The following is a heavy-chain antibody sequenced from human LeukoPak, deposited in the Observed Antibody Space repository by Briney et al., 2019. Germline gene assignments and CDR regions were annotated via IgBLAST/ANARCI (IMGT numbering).Heavy chain of an antibody. CDR2: ISSSSSYI. CDR1: GFTFSSYS. Sequence: GGSLRLSCAASGFTFSSYSMNWVRQAPGKGLEWVSSISSSSSYIYYADSVKGRFTISGDNAKNSLYLQMNSLRAEDTAVYYCAREGGYSSSLDAFDIWGQGTMVTVSS. CDR3: AREGGYSSSLDAFDI. D-gene: IGHD6-6*01. J-gene: IGHJ3*02. V-gene: IGHV3-21*01.